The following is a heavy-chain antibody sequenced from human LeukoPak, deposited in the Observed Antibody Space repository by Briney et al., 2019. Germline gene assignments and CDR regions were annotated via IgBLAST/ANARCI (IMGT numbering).Heavy chain of an antibody. Sequence: GGSLRLSCAVSGITLSNYGMSWVRQAPGKGLEWVAGISDSGGSTKYADSVKGRFTIARDNRKNTLYLQMNSLRAEDTAVYFCAKRGVVIRVILVGFHKEAYYFESWGQGALVTVSP. D-gene: IGHD3/OR15-3a*01. CDR1: GITLSNYG. CDR2: ISDSGGST. CDR3: AKRGVVIRVILVGFHKEAYYFES. V-gene: IGHV3-23*01. J-gene: IGHJ4*02.